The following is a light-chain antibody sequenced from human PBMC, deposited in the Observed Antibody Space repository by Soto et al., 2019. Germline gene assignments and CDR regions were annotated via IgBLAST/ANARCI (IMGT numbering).Light chain of an antibody. J-gene: IGLJ1*01. CDR3: SSKRDSSTLFV. CDR1: SSDVGAYNY. V-gene: IGLV2-14*01. CDR2: EVT. Sequence: QSVLTQPASVSGSPGQSITISCTGTSSDVGAYNYVYWYQHYPGKVPKLLIYEVTNRPSGVSDRFSGSKSGNTASLTISGLQAEDEADYYCSSKRDSSTLFVFGTGTKV.